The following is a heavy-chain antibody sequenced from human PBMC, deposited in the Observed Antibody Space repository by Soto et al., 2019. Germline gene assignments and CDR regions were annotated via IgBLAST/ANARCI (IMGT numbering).Heavy chain of an antibody. CDR3: AHKVTNDLNARVFDP. V-gene: IGHV2-5*02. CDR1: GFSVTTHGVG. J-gene: IGHJ5*02. Sequence: QITLKESGPTLVQHTQTLTLTCSLSGFSVTTHGVGVGWIRQPPGKALEWLAVVYWDDDNRYRPSLKSRVTFTRDISKNQVVFTMANMDPVDTATYYCAHKVTNDLNARVFDPWRQGTLVTVSS. D-gene: IGHD1-1*01. CDR2: VYWDDDN.